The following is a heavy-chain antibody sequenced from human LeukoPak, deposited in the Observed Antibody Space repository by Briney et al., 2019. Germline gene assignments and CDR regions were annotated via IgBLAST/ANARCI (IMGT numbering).Heavy chain of an antibody. V-gene: IGHV3-7*01. Sequence: GGSLRLSCVVSGVSFTNNWMSWVRQAPGKGLEWVASIKQDGREKYYVDSVKGRFTISRDKARNSLYLQMNSLRAEDTAVYYCARRIVVAGGFDYWGQGALVTVS. CDR3: ARRIVVAGGFDY. J-gene: IGHJ4*02. D-gene: IGHD6-19*01. CDR2: IKQDGREK. CDR1: GVSFTNNW.